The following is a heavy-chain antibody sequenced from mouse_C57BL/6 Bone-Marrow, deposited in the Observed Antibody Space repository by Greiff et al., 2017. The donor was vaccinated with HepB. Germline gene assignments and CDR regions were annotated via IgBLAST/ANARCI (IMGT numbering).Heavy chain of an antibody. Sequence: EVKLMESGGGLVKPGGSLKLSCAASGFTFSDYGMHWVRQAPEKGLEWVAYISSGSSTIYYADTVKGRFTISRDNAKNTLFLQMTSLRSEDTAMYYCHLLWPPADWGQGTLVTVSA. J-gene: IGHJ3*01. V-gene: IGHV5-17*01. D-gene: IGHD2-1*01. CDR1: GFTFSDYG. CDR3: HLLWPPAD. CDR2: ISSGSSTI.